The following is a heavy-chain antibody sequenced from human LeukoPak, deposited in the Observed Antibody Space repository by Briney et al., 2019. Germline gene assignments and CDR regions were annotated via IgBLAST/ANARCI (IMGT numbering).Heavy chain of an antibody. CDR3: AREYDRDAFDI. V-gene: IGHV1-69*05. Sequence: ASVKVSCKASGGTFSSYAISWVRQAPGQGLEWMGGIIPIFGTANYAQKFQGRVTITTDESTSTAYMELSSLRPEDTAVYHCAREYDRDAFDIWGQGTMVTVSS. D-gene: IGHD3-22*01. CDR2: IIPIFGTA. J-gene: IGHJ3*02. CDR1: GGTFSSYA.